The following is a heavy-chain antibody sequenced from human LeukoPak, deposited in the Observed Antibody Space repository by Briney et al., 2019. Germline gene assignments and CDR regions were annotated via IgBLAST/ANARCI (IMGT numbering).Heavy chain of an antibody. V-gene: IGHV1-2*02. CDR1: GYTFTGYH. CDR3: GRLMGTNLDY. D-gene: IGHD1-7*01. Sequence: ASVKVSCKASGYTFTGYHMHWVRQAPGQGLEWMGWINPNNGGTDYAQKSQGRVTMTRDASTSTVYMELRRLRSDDTAVYYCGRLMGTNLDYWGQGTLVTVSS. CDR2: INPNNGGT. J-gene: IGHJ4*02.